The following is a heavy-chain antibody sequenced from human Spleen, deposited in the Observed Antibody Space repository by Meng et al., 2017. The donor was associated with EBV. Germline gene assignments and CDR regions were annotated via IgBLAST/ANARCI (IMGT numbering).Heavy chain of an antibody. Sequence: QLQLQESGPGLVKPSETLSLTCTVSGGSISSSIYYWGWIRQPPGKGLEWIGNVYYSGTTDYNPSLKSRVTISVDTSKNQFSLKLSSVTAADTAVYYCARESRVRGIYSVGRYYFDSWGQGTLVTVSS. D-gene: IGHD3-10*01. J-gene: IGHJ4*02. CDR1: GGSISSSIYY. CDR2: VYYSGTT. CDR3: ARESRVRGIYSVGRYYFDS. V-gene: IGHV4-39*07.